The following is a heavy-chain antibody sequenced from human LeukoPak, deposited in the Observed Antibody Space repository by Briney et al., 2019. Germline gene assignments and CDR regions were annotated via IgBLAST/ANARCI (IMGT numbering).Heavy chain of an antibody. J-gene: IGHJ3*02. D-gene: IGHD3-22*01. Sequence: GGSLRLSCAASGLTFSSYTMNWVRQAPGKGLEWVSYIGSTSSTIYYADPVKGRFTISRDNAKNSLYLQMKSLRAEDTAVYYCARDHHRRLYDSQARDTFDIWGQGTMVTVSS. CDR2: IGSTSSTI. CDR3: ARDHHRRLYDSQARDTFDI. V-gene: IGHV3-48*01. CDR1: GLTFSSYT.